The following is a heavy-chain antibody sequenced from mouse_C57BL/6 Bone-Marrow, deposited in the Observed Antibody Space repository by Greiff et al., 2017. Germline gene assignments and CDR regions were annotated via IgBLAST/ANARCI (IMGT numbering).Heavy chain of an antibody. CDR2: IYPRSGNT. J-gene: IGHJ4*01. Sequence: VQLQQSGAELARPGASVKLSCKASGYTFTSYGISWVKQRPGQGLEWIGEIYPRSGNTYYNEKFKGKATLTADKSSSTAYMELRSLTSEDSAVYFCAREGAYYSNYDAMDYWGQGTSVTVSS. CDR3: AREGAYYSNYDAMDY. D-gene: IGHD2-5*01. V-gene: IGHV1-81*01. CDR1: GYTFTSYG.